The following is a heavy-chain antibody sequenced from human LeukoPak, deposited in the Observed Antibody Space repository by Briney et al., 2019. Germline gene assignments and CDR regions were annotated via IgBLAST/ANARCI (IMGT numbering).Heavy chain of an antibody. CDR3: ASLVLEGYFDY. V-gene: IGHV4-39*07. J-gene: IGHJ4*02. CDR2: IYYSGST. Sequence: PSETLSLTCTVSGGSISSSSYYWGWIRQPPGKGLEWIGSIYYSGSTYYNPSLKSRVTISVDTSKNQFSLKLSSVTAADTAVYYCASLVLEGYFDYWGQGTLVTVSS. CDR1: GGSISSSSYY. D-gene: IGHD6-13*01.